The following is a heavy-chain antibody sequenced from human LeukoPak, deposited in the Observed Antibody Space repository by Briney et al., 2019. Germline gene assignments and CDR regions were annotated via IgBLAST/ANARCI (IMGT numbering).Heavy chain of an antibody. D-gene: IGHD1-1*01. Sequence: SETLSLTCAVYGGSFSGYYWSWIRQPPGKGLVWIGEINHSGSTNYNPSLKSRVTISVDTSKNQFSLKLSSVTAADTAVYYCARRTGWFDPWGQGTLVTVSS. V-gene: IGHV4-34*01. J-gene: IGHJ5*02. CDR3: ARRTGWFDP. CDR2: INHSGST. CDR1: GGSFSGYY.